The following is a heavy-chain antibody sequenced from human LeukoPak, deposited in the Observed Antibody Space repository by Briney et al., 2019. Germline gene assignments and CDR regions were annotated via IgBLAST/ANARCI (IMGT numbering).Heavy chain of an antibody. CDR3: ARASGVGSWYVDEGWFDP. Sequence: PLETLSLTCTVSGGSISSYYWSWIRQPPGKGLEWVGYIYYSGSTNYNPSLKSRVTISVDTSKNQFSLKLSSVTAADTAVYYCARASGVGSWYVDEGWFDPWGQGTLVTASS. CDR1: GGSISSYY. J-gene: IGHJ5*02. D-gene: IGHD6-13*01. CDR2: IYYSGST. V-gene: IGHV4-59*01.